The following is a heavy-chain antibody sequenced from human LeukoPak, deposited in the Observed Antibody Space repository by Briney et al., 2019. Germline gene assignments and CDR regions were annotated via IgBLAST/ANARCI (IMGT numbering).Heavy chain of an antibody. CDR1: GFTFSSYA. Sequence: GGSLRLSCAASGFTFSSYAMHWVRQAPGKGLEYVSAISSNGGSTYYANSVKGRFTISRDNSKNTLYLQMGSLRAEDTAVYYCARERWGHDRDAFDIWGQGTMVTVSS. D-gene: IGHD3-22*01. CDR3: ARERWGHDRDAFDI. J-gene: IGHJ3*02. V-gene: IGHV3-64*01. CDR2: ISSNGGST.